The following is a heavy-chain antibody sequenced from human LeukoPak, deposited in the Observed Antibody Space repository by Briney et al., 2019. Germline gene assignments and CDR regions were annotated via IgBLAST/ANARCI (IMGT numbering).Heavy chain of an antibody. CDR1: GFTFKTYS. CDR2: ISSSSSVI. J-gene: IGHJ4*02. V-gene: IGHV3-48*02. D-gene: IGHD3-10*01. Sequence: GGSLRLSRAASGFTFKTYSMSWVRQAPGKGLEWISYISSSSSVIYYADSVKGRFTISRDNARNSLFLQMNSPRDEDTAVYYCARDMSLLWFGDPFDYWGQGTLVTVSS. CDR3: ARDMSLLWFGDPFDY.